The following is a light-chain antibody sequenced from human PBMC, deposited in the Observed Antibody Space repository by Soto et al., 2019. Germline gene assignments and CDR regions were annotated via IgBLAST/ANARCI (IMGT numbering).Light chain of an antibody. J-gene: IGKJ1*01. Sequence: EVVMTQSPATLSVSPGERATLSCGASPSVRSYLAWYQQKPGQAPRLLIHGASTRAPGIPARFSGSGSGTDFTLTISSLQSEDFAVYYCHQYDHWPQTFGQGTKVDIK. CDR3: HQYDHWPQT. V-gene: IGKV3-15*01. CDR1: PSVRSY. CDR2: GAS.